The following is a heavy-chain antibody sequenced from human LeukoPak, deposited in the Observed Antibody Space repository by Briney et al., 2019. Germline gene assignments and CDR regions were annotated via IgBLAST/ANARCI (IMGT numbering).Heavy chain of an antibody. D-gene: IGHD2-2*01. J-gene: IGHJ6*03. Sequence: SETLSLTCAVYGGSFSGYYWSWIRQPPGKGLEWIGEINHSGSTNYNPSLKSRVTISVDTSKNQFSLKLSSVTAADTAVYYCARGRPAANYYYHMDVWGKGTTVTVSS. V-gene: IGHV4-34*01. CDR3: ARGRPAANYYYHMDV. CDR1: GGSFSGYY. CDR2: INHSGST.